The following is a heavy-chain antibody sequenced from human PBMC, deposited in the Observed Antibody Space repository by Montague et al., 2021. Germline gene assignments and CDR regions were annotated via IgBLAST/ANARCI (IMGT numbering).Heavy chain of an antibody. CDR2: TSATGGGT. D-gene: IGHD6-13*01. J-gene: IGHJ4*02. CDR3: AKNRAAPGRSSFDY. Sequence: SRSLSCAASGFTFSGYAMSWVRQAPGKGLEWVSGTSATGGGTFYADSVKGRFIISRDNSKNTLFLQMNSLRADDTAVYYCAKNRAAPGRSSFDYWGQGTLVTVSS. CDR1: GFTFSGYA. V-gene: IGHV3-23*01.